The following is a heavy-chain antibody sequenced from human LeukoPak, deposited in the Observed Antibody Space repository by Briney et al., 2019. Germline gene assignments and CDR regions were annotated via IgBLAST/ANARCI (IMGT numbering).Heavy chain of an antibody. CDR2: INHSGST. CDR1: CGSFSGYY. J-gene: IGHJ4*02. V-gene: IGHV4-34*01. CDR3: AREGSVYFDY. Sequence: SETLSLTCAVYCGSFSGYYWSWIRQPPGKGLEWIGEINHSGSTNYNPSLKSRVTISVDTSKSQFSLKLSSVTAADTAVYYCAREGSVYFDYWGQGTLVTVSS.